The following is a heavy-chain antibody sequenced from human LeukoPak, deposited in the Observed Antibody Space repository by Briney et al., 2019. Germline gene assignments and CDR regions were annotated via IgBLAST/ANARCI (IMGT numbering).Heavy chain of an antibody. CDR3: ARESPLISIAAAGYKGRRFDP. CDR1: GFTFSSYS. CDR2: ISSSSSTI. Sequence: PGGSLRLSCAASGFTFSSYSMNWVRQAPRKGLEWVSYISSSSSTIYYADSVKGRFTISRDNAKNSLYLQMNSLRAEDTAVYYCARESPLISIAAAGYKGRRFDPWGQGTLVTVSS. V-gene: IGHV3-48*04. D-gene: IGHD6-13*01. J-gene: IGHJ5*02.